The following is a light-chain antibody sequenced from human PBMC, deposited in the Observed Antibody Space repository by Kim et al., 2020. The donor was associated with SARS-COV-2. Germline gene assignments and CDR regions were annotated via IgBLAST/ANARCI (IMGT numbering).Light chain of an antibody. V-gene: IGLV3-21*04. CDR3: QLWDTSSDHRYV. CDR1: NIGSKS. Sequence: SYELTQPPSVSVAPGGTATITCRGDNIGSKSVHWYQQKPGQAPVLVIYYDSDRPSGIPERFSGSNSGNPATLTISRVAAGDEADYFCQLWDTSSDHRYVFGTGTNVTVL. J-gene: IGLJ1*01. CDR2: YDS.